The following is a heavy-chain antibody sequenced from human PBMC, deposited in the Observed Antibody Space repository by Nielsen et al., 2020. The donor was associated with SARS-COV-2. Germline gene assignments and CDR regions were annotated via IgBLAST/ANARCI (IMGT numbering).Heavy chain of an antibody. Sequence: GESLKISCAASGFTFSSYGMHWVRQAPGKGLEWVAVIWYDGSNKYYADSVKGRFTISRDNAKNSLYLQMNSLRAEDTAVYYCARELYSGSYYGYWGQGTLVTVSS. CDR2: IWYDGSNK. CDR1: GFTFSSYG. CDR3: ARELYSGSYYGY. D-gene: IGHD1-26*01. V-gene: IGHV3-33*01. J-gene: IGHJ4*02.